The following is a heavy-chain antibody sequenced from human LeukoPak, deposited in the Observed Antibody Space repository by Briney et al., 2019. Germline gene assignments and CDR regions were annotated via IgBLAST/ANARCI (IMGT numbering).Heavy chain of an antibody. CDR2: INHSGSA. CDR1: GGSFSGDY. V-gene: IGHV4-34*01. D-gene: IGHD1-1*01. CDR3: ARMRDNWNVCVFDI. J-gene: IGHJ3*02. Sequence: PSETVSLTCGVYGGSFSGDYWSWVRQPPGKGLEWIGEINHSGSASYNPSLKSRVTISVDTSKIQFSLRLSSVTATDTAVYYCARMRDNWNVCVFDIWGQGTMVTVSS.